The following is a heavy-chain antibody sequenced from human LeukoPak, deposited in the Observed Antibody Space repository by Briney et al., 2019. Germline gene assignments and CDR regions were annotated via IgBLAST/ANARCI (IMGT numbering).Heavy chain of an antibody. D-gene: IGHD3-10*01. V-gene: IGHV4-59*08. CDR1: GGSISSYY. CDR2: IYYSGST. CDR3: ARHGSYGSGSYSEDDTPANWFDP. Sequence: PSETLSLTCTVSGGSISSYYWSWIRQPPGKGLERIGYIYYSGSTNYNPSLKSRVTISVDTSKNQFSLKLSSVTAADTAVYYCARHGSYGSGSYSEDDTPANWFDPWGQGTLVTVSS. J-gene: IGHJ5*02.